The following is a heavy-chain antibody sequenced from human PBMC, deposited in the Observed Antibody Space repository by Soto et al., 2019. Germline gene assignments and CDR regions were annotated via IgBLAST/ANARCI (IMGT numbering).Heavy chain of an antibody. Sequence: QLQLQESGSGLVKPSQTLSLTCAVSGGSINTATHSWSWIRQPPGKGLEWIGYIYHSGSTYYNPSVKSRVTITIDKSNNPSPLRLSSGTAADTAVYYCARGGGVTTAGDDYWGQGILVTVSS. J-gene: IGHJ4*02. D-gene: IGHD4-4*01. CDR2: IYHSGST. V-gene: IGHV4-30-2*01. CDR3: ARGGGVTTAGDDY. CDR1: GGSINTATHS.